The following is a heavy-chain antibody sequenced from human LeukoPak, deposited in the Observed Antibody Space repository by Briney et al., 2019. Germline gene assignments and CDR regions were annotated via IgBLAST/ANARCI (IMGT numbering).Heavy chain of an antibody. CDR3: ARGGYCSSTSCPYGMDV. Sequence: ASVKVSCKASGYTFTSYGISSVRQAPGQGLEWMGWISAYNGNTNYAQKLQGRVTMTTDTSTSTAYMELRSLRSDDTAVYYCARGGYCSSTSCPYGMDVWGQGTTVTVSS. V-gene: IGHV1-18*01. CDR2: ISAYNGNT. CDR1: GYTFTSYG. J-gene: IGHJ6*02. D-gene: IGHD2-2*01.